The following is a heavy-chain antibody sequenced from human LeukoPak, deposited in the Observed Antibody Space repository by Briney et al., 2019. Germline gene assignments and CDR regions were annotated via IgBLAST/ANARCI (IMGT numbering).Heavy chain of an antibody. V-gene: IGHV4-61*09. CDR1: GGSISSGSYY. CDR3: ARDPPAVAGTDY. Sequence: SETLSLTCTVSGGSISSGSYYWSWIRQPAGKGLEWIGHIYTSGSTNYNPSLKSRVTISVDTSKNHFSLKLSSVTAADTAVYYCARDPPAVAGTDYWGQGTLVTVSS. CDR2: IYTSGST. D-gene: IGHD6-19*01. J-gene: IGHJ4*02.